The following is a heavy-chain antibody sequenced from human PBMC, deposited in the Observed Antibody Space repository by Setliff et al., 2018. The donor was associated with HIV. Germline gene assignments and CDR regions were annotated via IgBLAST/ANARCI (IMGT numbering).Heavy chain of an antibody. V-gene: IGHV1-2*02. CDR2: INPHTGVT. CDR3: ARDLRDGFEEWFSTLDDGMDV. CDR1: GYIFIRYY. D-gene: IGHD3-3*01. J-gene: IGHJ6*02. Sequence: ASVKVSCKTSGYIFIRYYIFWVRQAPGQGLEWMGNINPHTGVTKYAEKFQGRVTMTRDTSINTIYMELSRLRSDDTAVYYCARDLRDGFEEWFSTLDDGMDVWGQVTTVTVS.